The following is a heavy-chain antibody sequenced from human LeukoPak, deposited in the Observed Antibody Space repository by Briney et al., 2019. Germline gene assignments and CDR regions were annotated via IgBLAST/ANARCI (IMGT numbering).Heavy chain of an antibody. V-gene: IGHV1-2*06. J-gene: IGHJ3*02. CDR1: GYTFTGYY. CDR3: ASPNYYDSSDAFDI. D-gene: IGHD3-22*01. CDR2: INPNSGGT. Sequence: ASVKVSCRASGYTFTGYYTHWVRQAPGQGLEWMGRINPNSGGTNYAQKFQGRVTMTRDTSISTAYMELSRLRSDDTAVYYCASPNYYDSSDAFDIWGQGTMVTVSS.